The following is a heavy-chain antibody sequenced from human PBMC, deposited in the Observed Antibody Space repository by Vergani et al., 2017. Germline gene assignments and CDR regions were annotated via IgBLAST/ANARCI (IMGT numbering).Heavy chain of an antibody. V-gene: IGHV3-30*14. J-gene: IGHJ6*03. CDR3: ARDFGDHYYYFYMDV. CDR1: GFTFSSYA. D-gene: IGHD4-17*01. Sequence: QVQLVESGGGVVQPGRSLRLSCAASGFTFSSYAMHWVRQAPGKGLEWVAVIYSNGTTAYADSVKGRFTISRDNSKNTLFLQMNSLRAEDTAVYYCARDFGDHYYYFYMDVWGKGTTVTVSS. CDR2: IYSNGTT.